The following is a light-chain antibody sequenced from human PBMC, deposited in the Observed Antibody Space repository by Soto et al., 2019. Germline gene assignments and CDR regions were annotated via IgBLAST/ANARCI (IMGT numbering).Light chain of an antibody. Sequence: EIVMTQSPATQSVSPGERAALSCMASQSVSSNLAWYQQKPGQAPRLLIYRASTRATGIPARFSGSGSGTEFTLTISSLQSEDFAVYYCQQYNNWPRTFGQGTKVEIK. CDR2: RAS. CDR3: QQYNNWPRT. V-gene: IGKV3-15*01. CDR1: QSVSSN. J-gene: IGKJ1*01.